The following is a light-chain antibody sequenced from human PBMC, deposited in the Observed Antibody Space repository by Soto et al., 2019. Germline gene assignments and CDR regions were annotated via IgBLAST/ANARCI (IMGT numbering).Light chain of an antibody. J-gene: IGLJ2*01. CDR2: EGS. CDR1: SSDVGSYNL. CDR3: CSYAGSSTVV. Sequence: QPVLTQPASVSGSPGQSITISCTGTSSDVGSYNLVSWYQQHPGKAPKLMIYEGSKRPSGVSNRFSGSKSGNTASLTISGLQAEDEADYYCCSYAGSSTVVFGGGTKQTVL. V-gene: IGLV2-23*01.